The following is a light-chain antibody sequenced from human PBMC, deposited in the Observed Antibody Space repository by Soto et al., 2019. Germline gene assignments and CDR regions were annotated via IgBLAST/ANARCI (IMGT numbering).Light chain of an antibody. J-gene: IGLJ2*01. CDR1: SSNIGAGFD. CDR2: GNT. Sequence: QSVLTQPPSVSGAPGQRVAISCTGTSSNIGAGFDVHWYQQIPGTAPKLLIFGNTNRPSGVPERFSGARSGASASLAISEPQAADEALYYCKSYDKSMNTVVFGGGTKVTV. CDR3: KSYDKSMNTVV. V-gene: IGLV1-40*01.